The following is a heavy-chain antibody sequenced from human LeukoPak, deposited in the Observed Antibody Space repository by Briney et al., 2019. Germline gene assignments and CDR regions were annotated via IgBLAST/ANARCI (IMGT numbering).Heavy chain of an antibody. CDR3: AKGHYYGSGSLDY. CDR2: IGGRDGST. Sequence: GGSLRLSCAASGFTFSSYGMSWVRQAPGKGLEWVSVIGGRDGSTYHADSVKGRFTISRDNSKNTLYVQMNSLRAEDTAVYYCAKGHYYGSGSLDYWGQGTLVTVSS. J-gene: IGHJ4*02. V-gene: IGHV3-23*01. D-gene: IGHD3-10*01. CDR1: GFTFSSYG.